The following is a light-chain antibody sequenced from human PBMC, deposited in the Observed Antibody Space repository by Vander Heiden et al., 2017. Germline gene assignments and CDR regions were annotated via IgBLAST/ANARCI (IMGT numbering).Light chain of an antibody. J-gene: IGKJ2*01. V-gene: IGKV3-20*01. CDR2: GAS. CDR1: QSVSSNY. CDR3: QQYGSSPQTFGSSPQT. Sequence: EIVLTQSPGTLSLSPGERATLSCRASQSVSSNYLAWYQHKPGQAPRLLIYGASSRATGVPDRFSGSGSGTDFTLTISRLEPEDFAVYYCQQYGSSPQTFGSSPQTFGQGTKLEIK.